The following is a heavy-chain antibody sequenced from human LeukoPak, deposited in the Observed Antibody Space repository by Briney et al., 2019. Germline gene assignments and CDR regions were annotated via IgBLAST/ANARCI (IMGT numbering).Heavy chain of an antibody. Sequence: SETLSLTCAVYGGSFSCYYWSWIRQPPGKGLEWIGEINHSGSTNYNPSLKSRVTISVDTSKNQFSLKLSSVTAADTAVYYCARGMVAAIGGAFDIWGQGTMVTVSS. J-gene: IGHJ3*02. V-gene: IGHV4-34*01. CDR1: GGSFSCYY. D-gene: IGHD2-15*01. CDR3: ARGMVAAIGGAFDI. CDR2: INHSGST.